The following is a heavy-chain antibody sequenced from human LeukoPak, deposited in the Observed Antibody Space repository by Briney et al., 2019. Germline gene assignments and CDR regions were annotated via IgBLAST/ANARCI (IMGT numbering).Heavy chain of an antibody. CDR1: GGSFSGYY. Sequence: SETLSLTCAVYGGSFSGYYWSWIRQPPGKGLEWIGEINHSGSTNYNPSLKSRVTISVDTSKNQFSLKLSSVTAADTAVYYCARSGSYYPRYYYYYMDVWGKGTTVTVSS. J-gene: IGHJ6*03. D-gene: IGHD3-10*01. CDR3: ARSGSYYPRYYYYYMDV. V-gene: IGHV4-34*01. CDR2: INHSGST.